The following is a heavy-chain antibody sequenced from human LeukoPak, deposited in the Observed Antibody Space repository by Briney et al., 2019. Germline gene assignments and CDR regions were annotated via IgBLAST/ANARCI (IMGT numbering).Heavy chain of an antibody. CDR3: AREQTGDQNFDY. V-gene: IGHV6-1*01. CDR2: TYYRSKWYN. CDR1: GDSVSSNTAA. D-gene: IGHD7-27*01. Sequence: SETLSLTCAISGDSVSSNTAAWNWIRQSPSRGPEWLGRTYYRSKWYNNYAVSVKSRISINPDTSKNQFSLQLKSVTPEDTAVYYCAREQTGDQNFDYWGQGTLVTVSS. J-gene: IGHJ4*02.